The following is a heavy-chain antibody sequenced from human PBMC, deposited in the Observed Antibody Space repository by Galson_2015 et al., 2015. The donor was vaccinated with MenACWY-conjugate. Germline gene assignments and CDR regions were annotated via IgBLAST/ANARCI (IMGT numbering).Heavy chain of an antibody. D-gene: IGHD3-10*01. V-gene: IGHV1-18*04. J-gene: IGHJ2*01. CDR2: ISAYNGNT. CDR1: GYTFTSYG. CDR3: ARTGAVLLWFGELARSGYGYFDL. Sequence: SVKVSCKASGYTFTSYGISWVRQAPGQGLEWMGWISAYNGNTNYAQKLQGRVTMTTDTSTSTAYMELRSLRSDDTAVYYCARTGAVLLWFGELARSGYGYFDLWGRGTLVTVSS.